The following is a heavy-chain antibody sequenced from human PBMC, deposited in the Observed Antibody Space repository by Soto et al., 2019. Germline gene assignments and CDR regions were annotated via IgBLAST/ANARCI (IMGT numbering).Heavy chain of an antibody. CDR3: VNGLAVAGRHYYYYGMDV. J-gene: IGHJ6*02. CDR1: GYTLTELS. CDR2: FDPEDGET. Sequence: ASVKVSCKVSGYTLTELSMHWVRQAPGKGLEWMGGFDPEDGETIYAQKFQGRVTMTEDTSTDTAYMELSSLRSEDTAVYYCVNGLAVAGRHYYYYGMDVWGQGTTVTVSS. D-gene: IGHD6-19*01. V-gene: IGHV1-24*01.